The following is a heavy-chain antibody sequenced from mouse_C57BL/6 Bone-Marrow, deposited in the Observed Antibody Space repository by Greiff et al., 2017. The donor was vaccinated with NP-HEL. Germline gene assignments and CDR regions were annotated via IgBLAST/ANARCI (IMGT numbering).Heavy chain of an antibody. D-gene: IGHD1-1*01. CDR2: IYPGSGNT. V-gene: IGHV1-76*01. Sequence: QVQLQQSGAELVRPGASVKLSCKASGYTFTDYYINWVKQRPGQGLEWIARIYPGSGNTYYNEKFKGKATLTAEKSSSTAYMQLSSLTSEDSAVYFCARGSSSLYYFDYWGQGTTLTVSS. J-gene: IGHJ2*01. CDR3: ARGSSSLYYFDY. CDR1: GYTFTDYY.